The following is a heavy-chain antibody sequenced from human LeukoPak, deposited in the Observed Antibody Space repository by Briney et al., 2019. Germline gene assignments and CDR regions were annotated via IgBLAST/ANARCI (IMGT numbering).Heavy chain of an antibody. CDR3: TKDSVAMVTTSDY. V-gene: IGHV3-21*04. D-gene: IGHD5-18*01. J-gene: IGHJ4*02. CDR1: GFTFSTYS. CDR2: ISSSSSYI. Sequence: GGSLRLSCAASGFTFSTYSMNWVRQAPGKGLEWVSSISSSSSYIFYADSVKGRFTISRDNAKNSLYLQMNSLRPEDTALYYCTKDSVAMVTTSDYWGQGTLVTVSS.